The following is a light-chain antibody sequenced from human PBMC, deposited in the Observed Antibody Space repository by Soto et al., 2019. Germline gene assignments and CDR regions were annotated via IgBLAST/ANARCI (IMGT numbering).Light chain of an antibody. J-gene: IGLJ1*01. CDR3: RPYPHISLYV. Sequence: QSVLTQPGSVSGSPGQSIIISCTGTTSDIGAYRHVSWYQQHAGKVPTLIMFDVSSRPSGVSSRFSASQSGNTASLTISPLHAYFFADYYSRPYPHISLYVF. V-gene: IGLV2-14*03. CDR2: DVS. CDR1: TSDIGAYRH.